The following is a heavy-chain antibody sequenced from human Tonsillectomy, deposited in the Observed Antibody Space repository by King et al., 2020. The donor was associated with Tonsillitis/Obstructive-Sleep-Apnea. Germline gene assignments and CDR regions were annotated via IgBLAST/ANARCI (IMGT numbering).Heavy chain of an antibody. CDR1: GGSISSSSYY. J-gene: IGHJ4*02. CDR3: ARPGRGRGSTPFDY. V-gene: IGHV4-39*01. Sequence: QLQESGPGLVKPSETLSLTFTVSGGSISSSSYYWGWIRQPPGKGLEWIGSIYYSGSTYYNPSLKSRVTISVDTSKNQFSLKLSSVTAADTAVYYCARPGRGRGSTPFDYWGQGTLVTVSS. CDR2: IYYSGST. D-gene: IGHD5-12*01.